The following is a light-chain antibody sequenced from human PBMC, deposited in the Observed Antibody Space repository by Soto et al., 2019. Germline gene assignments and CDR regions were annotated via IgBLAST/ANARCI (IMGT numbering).Light chain of an antibody. CDR3: QQYNEWPIT. Sequence: EVVMTQSPATRSLSPGERATLSCRASQSVSSLLAWYQQKPGQAPRLLIYRASTRASGISGRFSGSGSGTEFTLTITSLQSEDFAVYYCQQYNEWPITFGQGTRLDIK. CDR1: QSVSSL. V-gene: IGKV3-15*01. CDR2: RAS. J-gene: IGKJ5*01.